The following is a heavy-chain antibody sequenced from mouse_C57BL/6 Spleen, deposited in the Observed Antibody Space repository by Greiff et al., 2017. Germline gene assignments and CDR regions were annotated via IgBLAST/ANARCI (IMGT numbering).Heavy chain of an antibody. CDR2: IWSGGST. V-gene: IGHV2-2*01. D-gene: IGHD2-4*01. CDR1: GFSLTSYG. J-gene: IGHJ3*01. Sequence: VQLQQSGPGLVQPSQSLSITCTVSGFSLTSYGVHWVRQSPGKGLEWLGVIWSGGSTDYNAALISRLSISKDNSKSQVFFKMNSLQADDTAIYYCASKDYDYDGFSYWGQGTLVTVSA. CDR3: ASKDYDYDGFSY.